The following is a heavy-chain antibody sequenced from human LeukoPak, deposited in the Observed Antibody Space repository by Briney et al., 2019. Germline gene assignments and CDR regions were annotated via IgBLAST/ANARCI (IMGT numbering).Heavy chain of an antibody. V-gene: IGHV3-7*01. CDR2: IKQDGSEK. CDR3: ARSYDSSGYYDAFDI. J-gene: IGHJ3*02. CDR1: GFTFSSYW. Sequence: PGGSLRLSCAASGFTFSSYWMSWVRQAPGKGLEWVANIKQDGSEKYYVDSVKGRFTISRDNAKNSLYLQMNSLRAEDTAVYYCARSYDSSGYYDAFDIWGQGTMVTVSS. D-gene: IGHD3-22*01.